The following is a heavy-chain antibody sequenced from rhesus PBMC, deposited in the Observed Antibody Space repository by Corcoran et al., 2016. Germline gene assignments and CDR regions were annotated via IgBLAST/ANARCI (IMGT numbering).Heavy chain of an antibody. J-gene: IGHJ5-1*01. D-gene: IGHD4-29*01. CDR2: ITYRGRT. V-gene: IGHV4-122*02. CDR1: GGSISSGYYY. Sequence: QVQLQESGPGLVKPSETLSLTCAVSGGSISSGYYYWSWLRQPPGKGLEWMGYITYRGRTSDNQPNKSRVTISRDTSKNRFSLKLSSVTAADTAVYYWARFDGSSYAHRFDVWGAGVLVTVSS. CDR3: ARFDGSSYAHRFDV.